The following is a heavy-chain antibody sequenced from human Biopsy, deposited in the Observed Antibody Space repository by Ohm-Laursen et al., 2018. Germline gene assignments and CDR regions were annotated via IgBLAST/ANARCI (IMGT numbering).Heavy chain of an antibody. J-gene: IGHJ6*02. Sequence: SLRLSCTASGFTLSTYWMHWVRQVPGKGLVWVSRISSDGSSVSYADSVEGRLTVSRDNAKNTLYLQMNSLRAEDTAVYYCARVVTFPGIGTDVWSQGTTVTVSS. D-gene: IGHD2-21*02. CDR1: GFTLSTYW. CDR2: ISSDGSSV. V-gene: IGHV3-74*01. CDR3: ARVVTFPGIGTDV.